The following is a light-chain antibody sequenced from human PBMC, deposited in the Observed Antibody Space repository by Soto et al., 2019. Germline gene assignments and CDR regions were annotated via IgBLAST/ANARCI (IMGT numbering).Light chain of an antibody. J-gene: IGKJ1*01. V-gene: IGKV3-20*01. CDR2: GAS. CDR1: QSVSSNY. Sequence: EIVLTQSPGTLSLSPGERATLSCRASQSVSSNYLAWYQQKPGQAPRLLIYGASSGATGIPDRFSGGGSGTDFTLTISRLEPEDFAVYYCQQYGSLPPWTFGQGTKVAIK. CDR3: QQYGSLPPWT.